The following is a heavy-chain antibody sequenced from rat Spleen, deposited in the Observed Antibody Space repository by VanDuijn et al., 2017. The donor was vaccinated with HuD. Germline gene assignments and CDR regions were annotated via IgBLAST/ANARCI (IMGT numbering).Heavy chain of an antibody. V-gene: IGHV5S23*01. CDR2: ISPSGGST. Sequence: EVQLVESGGGLVQPGRSLKFSCAASGFTFSDYDMAWVRQAPTKGLEWVASISPSGGSTYYRVSVKGRFTASRDNAKSTLYLQMDSLRSEDTATYYCATGPRILRLDWFAYWGQGTLVTVSS. CDR3: ATGPRILRLDWFAY. J-gene: IGHJ3*01. D-gene: IGHD1-6*01. CDR1: GFTFSDYD.